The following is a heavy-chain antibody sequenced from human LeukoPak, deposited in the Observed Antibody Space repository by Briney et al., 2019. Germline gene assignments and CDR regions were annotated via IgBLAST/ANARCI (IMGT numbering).Heavy chain of an antibody. Sequence: GGSLRLSCAASGFTFSSYAMSWVRQAPGKGLEWVSAISGSGGSTYYADSVKGRFTISRDNSKNTLYLQMNSLRAEDTAVYYCARDRKNSYGMFYYYYGMNVWGQGTTVTVSS. J-gene: IGHJ6*02. V-gene: IGHV3-23*01. CDR3: ARDRKNSYGMFYYYYGMNV. CDR1: GFTFSSYA. D-gene: IGHD5-18*01. CDR2: ISGSGGST.